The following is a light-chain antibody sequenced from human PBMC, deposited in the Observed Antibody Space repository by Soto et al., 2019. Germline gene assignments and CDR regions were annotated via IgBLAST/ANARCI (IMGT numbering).Light chain of an antibody. Sequence: EIVLTQSPATLSLSPGERATLSCRASQSVSSYLAWYQQKPGQAPRLLIYDASNRATGIPARFSGNGSGTDFTLTISSLEPEDFAVYYCQQRSNWGLTFGGGTKVEIK. CDR1: QSVSSY. CDR2: DAS. J-gene: IGKJ4*01. V-gene: IGKV3-11*01. CDR3: QQRSNWGLT.